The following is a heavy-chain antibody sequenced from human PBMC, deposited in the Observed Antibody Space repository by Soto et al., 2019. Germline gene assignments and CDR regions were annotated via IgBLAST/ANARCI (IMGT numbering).Heavy chain of an antibody. D-gene: IGHD2-2*01. V-gene: IGHV1-3*01. J-gene: IGHJ5*02. CDR2: INAGNGNT. Sequence: ASVKVSCKASGYTFTSYAMHWVRQAPGQRLEWMGWINAGNGNTKYSQKFQGRVTITRDTSASTAYMELSSLRSEDTAVYYCARDLGVVVPAPYTGNNWFDPWGQGTLVTVSS. CDR1: GYTFTSYA. CDR3: ARDLGVVVPAPYTGNNWFDP.